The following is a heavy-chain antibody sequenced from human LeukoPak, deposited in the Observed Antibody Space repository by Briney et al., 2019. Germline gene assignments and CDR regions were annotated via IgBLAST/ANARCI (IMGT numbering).Heavy chain of an antibody. CDR3: AIMHGYYDGTGYWVQ. D-gene: IGHD3-22*01. CDR2: ITTNCGST. CDR1: GFTFASYG. V-gene: IGHV3-23*01. J-gene: IGHJ1*01. Sequence: GGSLRLSCAASGFTFASYGMSWVRQAPGKGLELVSFITTNCGSTSYADSVEGRLTISRHNPRNTLYMQMNSLRDEDTAVYYCAIMHGYYDGTGYWVQWGQGTLVTVSS.